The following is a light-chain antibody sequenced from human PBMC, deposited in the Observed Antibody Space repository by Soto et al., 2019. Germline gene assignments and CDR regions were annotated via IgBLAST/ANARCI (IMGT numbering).Light chain of an antibody. V-gene: IGLV1-36*01. CDR1: SSNIGNNA. Sequence: QSVLTQPPSVSEAPRQRVTISCSGSSSNIGNNAVNWYQQLPGKAPKLLIYYDDLLPSGVSDRFSGSKSGTSASLAISGLQSEDVADYYCAAWDASLNGYVFGTGTKVTVL. CDR3: AAWDASLNGYV. J-gene: IGLJ1*01. CDR2: YDD.